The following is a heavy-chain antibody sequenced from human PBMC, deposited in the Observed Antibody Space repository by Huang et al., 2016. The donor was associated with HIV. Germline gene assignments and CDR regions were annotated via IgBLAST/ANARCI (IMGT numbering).Heavy chain of an antibody. CDR1: GYIFTNYD. CDR2: MNPNSGKT. CDR3: ARLTSGWYQDY. J-gene: IGHJ4*02. V-gene: IGHV1-8*01. Sequence: QVQLVQSGAEVKKPGASVKVSFQTSGYIFTNYDINWVRQAPGQGLQWMGWMNPNSGKTAYAQSFQGRVTMTRSTSTGTAYMVLNSLVTQDTAVYYCARLTSGWYQDYWGQGTLVTVSS. D-gene: IGHD6-19*01.